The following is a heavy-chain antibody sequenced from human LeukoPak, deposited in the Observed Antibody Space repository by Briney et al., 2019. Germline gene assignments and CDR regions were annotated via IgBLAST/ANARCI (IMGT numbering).Heavy chain of an antibody. D-gene: IGHD2-8*02. CDR3: TKAPLMSRTGAFCYPFDS. CDR2: ISGSGGST. Sequence: GGSLRLSCAASGFTFSSYAMSWVRQAPGKGLEWVSAISGSGGSTYYADSVKGRFTVSRDNSRNTLYLQMNNLRIEDSAVYYCTKAPLMSRTGAFCYPFDSWGQGVLVTVSS. J-gene: IGHJ4*02. CDR1: GFTFSSYA. V-gene: IGHV3-23*01.